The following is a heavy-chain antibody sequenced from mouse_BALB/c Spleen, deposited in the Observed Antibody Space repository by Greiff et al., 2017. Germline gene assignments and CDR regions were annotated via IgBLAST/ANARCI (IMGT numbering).Heavy chain of an antibody. D-gene: IGHD1-2*01. CDR1: GFTFSSFG. Sequence: EVQGVESGGGLVQPGGSRKLSCAASGFTFSSFGMHWVRQAPEKGLEWVAYISSGSSTIYYADTVKGRFTISRDNPKNTLFLQMTSLRSEDTAMYYCARNYGGFAYWGQGTLVTVSA. V-gene: IGHV5-17*02. CDR2: ISSGSSTI. J-gene: IGHJ3*01. CDR3: ARNYGGFAY.